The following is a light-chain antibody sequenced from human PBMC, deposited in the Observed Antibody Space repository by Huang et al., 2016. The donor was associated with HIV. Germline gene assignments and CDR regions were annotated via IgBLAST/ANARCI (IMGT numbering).Light chain of an antibody. Sequence: SPGGGASLSCRAIQSFSGTLDWYQQKPGQAPRLLIYGASTRATGIPARFGGSGSETEFTLTISSLQSEDFAVYYCQQYNNWPLTFGGGTKVEIK. CDR3: QQYNNWPLT. J-gene: IGKJ4*01. CDR1: QSFSGT. V-gene: IGKV3D-15*01. CDR2: GAS.